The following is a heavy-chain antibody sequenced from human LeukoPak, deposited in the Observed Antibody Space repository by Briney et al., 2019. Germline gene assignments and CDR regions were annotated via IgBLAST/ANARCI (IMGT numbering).Heavy chain of an antibody. Sequence: SETLSLTCAVYGESFSGYYWSWVRQPPGKGLEWIGEINHRGSTNYNPSLKSRVTISVDTSKNQFSLKLGSVTAADTAFYYCAGQGRHGKIVGTTLSYFYMDVWGKGTTVTVSS. CDR1: GESFSGYY. V-gene: IGHV4-34*01. D-gene: IGHD1-26*01. CDR2: INHRGST. CDR3: AGQGRHGKIVGTTLSYFYMDV. J-gene: IGHJ6*03.